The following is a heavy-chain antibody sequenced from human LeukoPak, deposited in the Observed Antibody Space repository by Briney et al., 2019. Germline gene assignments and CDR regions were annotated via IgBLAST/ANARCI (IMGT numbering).Heavy chain of an antibody. CDR1: GFTFSSYW. CDR3: AKGRGVTTLYYYYMDV. J-gene: IGHJ6*03. V-gene: IGHV3-74*01. Sequence: GGSLRLSCAASGFTFSSYWMHWVRQAPGKGLVWVSRINSDGSSTTYADSVKGRFTISRDNSKNTLYLQMNSLRAEDTAVYYCAKGRGVTTLYYYYMDVWGKGTTVTVSS. CDR2: INSDGSST. D-gene: IGHD4-17*01.